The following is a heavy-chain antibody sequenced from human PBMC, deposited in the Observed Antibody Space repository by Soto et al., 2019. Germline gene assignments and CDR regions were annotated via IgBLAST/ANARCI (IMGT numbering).Heavy chain of an antibody. Sequence: ASVKVSCKASGYTFGNNDISWVRQATGQRLEWMGWMNPNSGNTGYAQKFQGRVSMTRNTSITTAYLELSSLRSDDTAIYYCARMATSGTLNWFDPWGQGTLVTVSS. J-gene: IGHJ5*02. CDR2: MNPNSGNT. CDR1: GYTFGNND. CDR3: ARMATSGTLNWFDP. V-gene: IGHV1-8*01.